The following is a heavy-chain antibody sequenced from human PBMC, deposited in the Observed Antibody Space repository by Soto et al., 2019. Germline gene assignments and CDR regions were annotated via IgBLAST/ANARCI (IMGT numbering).Heavy chain of an antibody. D-gene: IGHD3-16*01. J-gene: IGHJ4*02. Sequence: EVQLVESGGGLVQPGGSLRLSCAASGFTFSSYWMSWVRQAPGKGLEWVANIKQDGSEKYYVDSVKGRFTISRDNAKNSLYLQMNSLRAEDTAVYYCARVPVWVIGGGFDYWGQGTLVTVSS. V-gene: IGHV3-7*01. CDR1: GFTFSSYW. CDR3: ARVPVWVIGGGFDY. CDR2: IKQDGSEK.